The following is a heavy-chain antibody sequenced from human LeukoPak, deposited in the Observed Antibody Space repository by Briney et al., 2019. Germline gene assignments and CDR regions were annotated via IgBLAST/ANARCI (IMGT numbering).Heavy chain of an antibody. CDR1: GGSISSYY. CDR2: IYYSGST. J-gene: IGHJ4*02. D-gene: IGHD5-18*01. Sequence: SETLSLTCTVSGGSISSYYWSWIRQPPGKGLEWIGYIYYSGSTNYNPSLKSRVTISVDTSKNQFSLKLSSVTAADTAVYYCARGGEYSHGYHPDYWGQGTLVTVSS. V-gene: IGHV4-59*01. CDR3: ARGGEYSHGYHPDY.